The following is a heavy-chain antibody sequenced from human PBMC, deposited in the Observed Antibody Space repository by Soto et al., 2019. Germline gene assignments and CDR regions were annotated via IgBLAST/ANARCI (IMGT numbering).Heavy chain of an antibody. CDR3: ARVYMVRGTIIRYFDY. V-gene: IGHV4-4*02. CDR1: GGSISSSNW. D-gene: IGHD3-10*01. J-gene: IGHJ4*02. CDR2: IYHSGST. Sequence: QVQLQESGPGLVKPSGTLSLTCAVSGGSISSSNWWSWVRQPPGKGLEWIGNIYHSGSTNYNPSHKSRVTISVDTSKNQFSLKLSSVTAADTAVYYCARVYMVRGTIIRYFDYWGQGTLVTVSS.